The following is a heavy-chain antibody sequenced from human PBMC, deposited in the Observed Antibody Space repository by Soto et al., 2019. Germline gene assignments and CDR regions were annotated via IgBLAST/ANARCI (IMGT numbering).Heavy chain of an antibody. V-gene: IGHV4-39*01. CDR3: ARHVRRSGYESWFDP. CDR1: GGSISSSSYY. J-gene: IGHJ5*02. Sequence: PSETLSLTCTVSGGSISSSSYYWGWIRQPPGKGLEWIGSIYYSGSTYYNPSLKSRVTISVDTSKNQFSLKLSSVTAADTAVYYCARHVRRSGYESWFDPWGQGTLVTVSS. CDR2: IYYSGST. D-gene: IGHD5-12*01.